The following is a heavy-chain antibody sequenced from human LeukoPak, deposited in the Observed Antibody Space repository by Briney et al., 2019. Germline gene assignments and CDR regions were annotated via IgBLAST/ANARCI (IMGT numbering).Heavy chain of an antibody. CDR1: RYTFTVYY. Sequence: ASVSVSCKASRYTFTVYYMHWVRQTPGQGGEWMEWINPNSGGTNNAQKFQGRVTLTRDTSISISYMELSRLRSDDTAVYYCARNPSTSGTKDYWGQGTLVTVSS. CDR2: INPNSGGT. CDR3: ARNPSTSGTKDY. D-gene: IGHD1-1*01. J-gene: IGHJ4*02. V-gene: IGHV1-2*02.